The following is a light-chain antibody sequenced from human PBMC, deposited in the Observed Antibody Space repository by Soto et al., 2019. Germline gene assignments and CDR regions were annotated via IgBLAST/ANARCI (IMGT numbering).Light chain of an antibody. V-gene: IGLV2-14*01. CDR3: SSYSSSSTFYV. CDR1: SSDIGGFYY. Sequence: QSVLTQPASVSGSPGQSITISCTGTSSDIGGFYYVSWYQHHPGKDPKLMIYQVSNRPSGVSNRFSGSKSGNTASLTISGLQAEDEADYFCSSYSSSSTFYVFGGGTQV. J-gene: IGLJ1*01. CDR2: QVS.